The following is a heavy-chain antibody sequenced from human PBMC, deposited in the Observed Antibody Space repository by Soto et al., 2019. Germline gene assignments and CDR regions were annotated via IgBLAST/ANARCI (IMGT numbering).Heavy chain of an antibody. CDR2: IMPVFPTP. V-gene: IGHV1-69*13. CDR1: GDAFSCYT. CDR3: ARDKEPLQLSRNYLPILEV. D-gene: IGHD1-7*01. J-gene: IGHJ6*02. Sequence: SVKACSKASGDAFSCYTLWWVRQATGQGLEWMGGIMPVFPTPDYAQKFQGRVTITADESTTTAYMELSGLRSDDTAVYYCARDKEPLQLSRNYLPILEVRGQGTTVTVSS.